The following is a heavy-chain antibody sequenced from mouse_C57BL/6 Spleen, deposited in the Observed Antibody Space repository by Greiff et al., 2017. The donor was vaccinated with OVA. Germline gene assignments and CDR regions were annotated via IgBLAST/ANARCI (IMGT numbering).Heavy chain of an antibody. CDR2: IYPGDGDT. Sequence: QVQLQQSGPELVKPGASVKISCKASGYAFSSSWMNWVKQRPGKGLEWIGRIYPGDGDTNYNGKFKGKATLTADKSSSTAYMQLSSLTSEDSAVYFCASIITTVVPYYFDYWGQGTTLTVSS. CDR1: GYAFSSSW. D-gene: IGHD1-1*01. J-gene: IGHJ2*01. V-gene: IGHV1-82*01. CDR3: ASIITTVVPYYFDY.